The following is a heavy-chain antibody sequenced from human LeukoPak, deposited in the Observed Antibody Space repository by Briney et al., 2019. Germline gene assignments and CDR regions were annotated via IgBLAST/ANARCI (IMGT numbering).Heavy chain of an antibody. CDR3: AKGIWDSSSLNWFDP. CDR1: GFTFSSYA. CDR2: ISGSGGST. Sequence: GGSLRLSCAASGFTFSSYAMSWVRQAPREGLEWVSAISGSGGSTYYADSVKGRFTISRDNSKNTPYLQMNSLRAEDTAVYYCAKGIWDSSSLNWFDPWGQGTLVTVSS. J-gene: IGHJ5*02. D-gene: IGHD6-13*01. V-gene: IGHV3-23*01.